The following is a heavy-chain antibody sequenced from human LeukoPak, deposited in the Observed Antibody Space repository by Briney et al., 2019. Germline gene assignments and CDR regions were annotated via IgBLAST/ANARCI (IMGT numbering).Heavy chain of an antibody. Sequence: PGGSLRLSCTASEFTFSTYSMNWVRQAPGKGLEWISYMSRSGDTISYADSVKGRFTISRDNAKSSLFLEMNSLRVEDTAVYYCARDLCSSTSCRYNWFDPWGQGTLVTVSS. V-gene: IGHV3-48*01. D-gene: IGHD2-2*01. CDR2: MSRSGDTI. CDR1: EFTFSTYS. CDR3: ARDLCSSTSCRYNWFDP. J-gene: IGHJ5*02.